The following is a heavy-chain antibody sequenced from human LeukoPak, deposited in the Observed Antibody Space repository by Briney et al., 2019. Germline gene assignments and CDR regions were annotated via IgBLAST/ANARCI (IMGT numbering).Heavy chain of an antibody. J-gene: IGHJ4*02. CDR2: IYYSGST. CDR1: GGSISSSSYY. V-gene: IGHV4-39*01. D-gene: IGHD6-19*01. Sequence: SQTLSLTCTVSGGSISSSSYYWGWIRHPPGKGLEWIGSIYYSGSTYYNPSLKSRVTISVDTSKNQFSLKLSSVTAADTAVYYCARQRGEWSSGGEYYFDYWGQGTLVTVSS. CDR3: ARQRGEWSSGGEYYFDY.